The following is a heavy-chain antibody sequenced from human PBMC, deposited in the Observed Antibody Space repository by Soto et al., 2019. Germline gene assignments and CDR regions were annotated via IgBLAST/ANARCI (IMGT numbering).Heavy chain of an antibody. D-gene: IGHD3-16*01. J-gene: IGHJ6*02. CDR1: GFGFNGYD. CDR3: ARGGDRFDGTDV. Sequence: EVQLVESGGGLVQPGGSLRLSCAASGFGFNGYDMHWVRQAPGKNLEWVAAISTAGDTYYLGSVKGRFTISREDAKNSLSLQMNSLRVGDTAVYYCARGGDRFDGTDVWGQGTTVTVSS. V-gene: IGHV3-13*01. CDR2: ISTAGDT.